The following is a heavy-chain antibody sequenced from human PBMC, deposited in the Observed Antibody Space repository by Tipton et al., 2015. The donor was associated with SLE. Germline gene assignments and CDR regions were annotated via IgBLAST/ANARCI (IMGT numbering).Heavy chain of an antibody. V-gene: IGHV4-34*01. CDR1: GGSFSGYY. D-gene: IGHD5-24*01. CDR2: VYYSGNT. J-gene: IGHJ3*02. CDR3: GRARVGMGYVFYI. Sequence: GLVKPSETLSLTCAVYGGSFSGYYWGWIRQPPGKGLEWIGSVYYSGNTNYNPSLTSRVTISADTSKNQFSLRLTSVTAADTALYYCGRARVGMGYVFYIWGQGTMVTVSS.